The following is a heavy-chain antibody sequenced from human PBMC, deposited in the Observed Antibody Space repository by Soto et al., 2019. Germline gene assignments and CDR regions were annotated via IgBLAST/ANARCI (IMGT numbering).Heavy chain of an antibody. J-gene: IGHJ4*02. CDR2: IHYTGGT. D-gene: IGHD6-19*01. V-gene: IGHV4-59*01. CDR3: ARTHSSGRIFDY. CDR1: GGSISSFY. Sequence: SETLSLTCTVSGGSISSFYWSWIRQPPGKRLEWIGYIHYTGGTNYNPSLKSRVTISVDTSKNQFSLNLNSVTAADTAVYYCARTHSSGRIFDYWAQGTLVTVSS.